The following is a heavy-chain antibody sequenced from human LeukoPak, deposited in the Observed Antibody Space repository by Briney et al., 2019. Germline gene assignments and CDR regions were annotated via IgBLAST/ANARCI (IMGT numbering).Heavy chain of an antibody. CDR3: ARDTSLDDSGVLDYYYYGMDA. CDR2: IIPIFGTA. D-gene: IGHD3-3*01. J-gene: IGHJ6*02. CDR1: GGTFSSYA. Sequence: ASVKVSCKASGGTFSSYAISWVRQAPGQGLEWMGGIIPIFGTANYAQKFQGRVTITADESTSTAYMELSSLRSEDTAVYYCARDTSLDDSGVLDYYYYGMDAWGQGTTVTVSS. V-gene: IGHV1-69*01.